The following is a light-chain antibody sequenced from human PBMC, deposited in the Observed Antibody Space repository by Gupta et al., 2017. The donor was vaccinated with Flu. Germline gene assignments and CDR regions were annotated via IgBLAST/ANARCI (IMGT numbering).Light chain of an antibody. CDR2: AAS. CDR3: QQSYSTPQT. Sequence: GDRITITCRASQSINSYLNWYPQKPGKAPKVLIYAASSLQSGVPSRFSCSGSGTDFTLTISSLQPEDFATYFCQQSYSTPQTFGQGTKVEIK. J-gene: IGKJ1*01. CDR1: QSINSY. V-gene: IGKV1-39*01.